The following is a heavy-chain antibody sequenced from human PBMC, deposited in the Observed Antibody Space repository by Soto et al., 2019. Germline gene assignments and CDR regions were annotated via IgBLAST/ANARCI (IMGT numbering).Heavy chain of an antibody. Sequence: EEQLVESGGDLVQPGGSLRLSCAASGFTVSNNYMSWVRQAPGKGLEGVSLICSGGKTYYADPVKGRFTISRDSSKNTLYLQMNSLRAEDTAMYYCAAYSHKGYWGQGTLVTVSS. CDR2: ICSGGKT. CDR1: GFTVSNNY. V-gene: IGHV3-66*01. D-gene: IGHD3-16*01. J-gene: IGHJ4*02. CDR3: AAYSHKGY.